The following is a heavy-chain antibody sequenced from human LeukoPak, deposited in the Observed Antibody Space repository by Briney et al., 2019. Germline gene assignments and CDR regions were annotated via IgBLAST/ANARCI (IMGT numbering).Heavy chain of an antibody. CDR2: MDPNSGDT. CDR3: AARGGLTPNTLAM. J-gene: IGHJ3*01. Sequence: GASVKVSCKGCGYNFSVYFMHWVRQAPGQGLEWMGWMDPNSGDTIYAPKFQGRVSMTRDTSITTAYMELSSLTFDDSAMYYCAARGGLTPNTLAMWGHGTMVTVSS. D-gene: IGHD2-15*01. CDR1: GYNFSVYF. V-gene: IGHV1-2*02.